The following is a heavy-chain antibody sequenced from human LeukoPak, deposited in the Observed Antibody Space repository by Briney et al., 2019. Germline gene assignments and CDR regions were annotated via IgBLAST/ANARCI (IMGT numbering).Heavy chain of an antibody. CDR1: GYTFTGYY. CDR3: ARGEYCSGGSCYSVGAFDI. CDR2: IIPIFHTP. D-gene: IGHD2-15*01. J-gene: IGHJ3*02. Sequence: SVKVSCKASGYTFTGYYMHWVRQAPGQGLEWMGGIIPIFHTPNYAQKFQGVTITSDESTRTAYMELSSLRSEDTAVYYCARGEYCSGGSCYSVGAFDIWGQGTMVTVSS. V-gene: IGHV1-69*13.